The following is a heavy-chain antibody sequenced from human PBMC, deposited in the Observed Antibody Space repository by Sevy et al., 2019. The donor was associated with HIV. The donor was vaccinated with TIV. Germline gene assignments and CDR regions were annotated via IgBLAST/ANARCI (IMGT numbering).Heavy chain of an antibody. CDR2: FDPEDGKT. V-gene: IGHV1-24*01. D-gene: IGHD3-22*01. CDR1: GHTLSEFA. J-gene: IGHJ4*02. CDR3: ATTKDYYDSSGYPFDY. Sequence: ASVKVSCKVSGHTLSEFAMHWVRLAPGKGLEWMGTFDPEDGKTLHAQKFRGRVTMTEDTSTDTAYMEVNNLRSEDTAVYYCATTKDYYDSSGYPFDYWGQGTLVTVSS.